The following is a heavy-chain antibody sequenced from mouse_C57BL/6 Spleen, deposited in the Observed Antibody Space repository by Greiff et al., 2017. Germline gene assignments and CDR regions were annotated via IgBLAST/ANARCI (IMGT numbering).Heavy chain of an antibody. CDR3: ARYRIAMDY. V-gene: IGHV1-55*01. CDR2: IYPGSGST. J-gene: IGHJ4*01. Sequence: QVQLQQPGAELVKPGASVKMSCKASGYTFTSSWITWVKQRPGQGLEWIGEIYPGSGSTNYNEKFKSKATLTVDTSSSTAYMQLSSLTSEDSAVYYCARYRIAMDYWGQGTSVTVSS. CDR1: GYTFTSSW.